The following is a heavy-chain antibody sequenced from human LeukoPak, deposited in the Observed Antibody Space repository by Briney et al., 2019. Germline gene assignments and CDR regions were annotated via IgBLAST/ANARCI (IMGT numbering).Heavy chain of an antibody. CDR3: ARVGGVVVPAAMPMSYYGMDV. V-gene: IGHV4-59*01. J-gene: IGHJ6*02. Sequence: PSETLSLTCTVTGGSISSYYWSWIRQPPGKGLEWIGYIYYSGSTNYNPSLKSRVTISVDTSENQFSLKLSSVTAADTAVYYCARVGGVVVPAAMPMSYYGMDVWGQGTTVTVSS. CDR2: IYYSGST. D-gene: IGHD2-2*01. CDR1: GGSISSYY.